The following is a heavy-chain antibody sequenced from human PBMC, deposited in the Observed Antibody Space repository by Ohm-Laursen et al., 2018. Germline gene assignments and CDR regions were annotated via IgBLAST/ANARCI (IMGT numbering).Heavy chain of an antibody. CDR1: GFTFRNYG. D-gene: IGHD1-26*01. J-gene: IGHJ4*02. Sequence: SLRLSCTASGFTFRNYGMHWVRQAPGKGLEWVAVIWYDGSNKYYADSVKGRFTFSRDNSKNTLFLQMNSLRAEDTAIYYCARDRGGSHYVDYWGQGTLVTVSS. CDR2: IWYDGSNK. CDR3: ARDRGGSHYVDY. V-gene: IGHV3-33*01.